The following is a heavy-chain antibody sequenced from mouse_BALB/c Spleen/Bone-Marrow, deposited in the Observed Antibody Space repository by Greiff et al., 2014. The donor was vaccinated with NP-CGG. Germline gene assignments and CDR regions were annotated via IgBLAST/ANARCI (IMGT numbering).Heavy chain of an antibody. J-gene: IGHJ4*01. CDR2: ISGYYGDA. CDR3: ARAGKVRNAMDY. V-gene: IGHV1S137*01. CDR1: GYTFTDYA. D-gene: IGHD2-14*01. Sequence: LVESGAKLVRPGVSVKISCTGSGYTFTDYAMHWVKRSHAKSLEWIGLISGYYGDAIYNQKFKGKATMTVDKSSSTAYMELARLTTEDSAIYYCARAGKVRNAMDYWGQGTSVTVSS.